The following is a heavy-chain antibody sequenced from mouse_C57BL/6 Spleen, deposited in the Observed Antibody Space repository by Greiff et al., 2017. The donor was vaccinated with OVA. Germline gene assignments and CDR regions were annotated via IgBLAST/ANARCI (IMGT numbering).Heavy chain of an antibody. J-gene: IGHJ4*01. CDR2: IHPSDSDT. CDR3: AIGGIYEYADPMDYAMDY. Sequence: QVQLQQPGAELVKPGASVKVSCKASGYTFTSYWMHWVKQRPGQGLEWIGRIHPSDSDTNYNQKFKGKATLTVDKSSSTAYMQLSSQTSEDSAVYYCAIGGIYEYADPMDYAMDYWGQGTSVTVSS. CDR1: GYTFTSYW. V-gene: IGHV1-74*01. D-gene: IGHD2-4*01.